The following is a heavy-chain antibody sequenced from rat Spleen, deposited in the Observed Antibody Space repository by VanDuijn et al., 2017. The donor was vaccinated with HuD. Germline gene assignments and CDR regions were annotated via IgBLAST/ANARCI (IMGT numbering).Heavy chain of an antibody. CDR3: ARQETSGYSNWFGY. CDR1: GFSLTSDG. CDR2: ISHTGGST. D-gene: IGHD2-5*01. Sequence: VQLKESGPGLVQPSQTLSLTCTVSGFSLTSDGVSWVRQPPGKGLEWVASISHTGGSTYYPDSVKGRFTISRDNAKSILYLQMDSLRSEDTATYYCARQETSGYSNWFGYWGQGTMVTVSS. J-gene: IGHJ3*01. V-gene: IGHV5-31*01.